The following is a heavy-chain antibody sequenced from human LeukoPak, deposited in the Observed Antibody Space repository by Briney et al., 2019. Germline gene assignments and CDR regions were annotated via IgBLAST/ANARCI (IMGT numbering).Heavy chain of an antibody. V-gene: IGHV4-39*07. J-gene: IGHJ4*02. CDR1: GGSISSSSYY. CDR3: ASIIMITFGGVIAI. CDR2: IYYSGST. D-gene: IGHD3-16*02. Sequence: PSETLSLTCTVSGGSISSSSYYWGWIRQPPGKGLEWIGGIYYSGSTYYNPSLKSRVTISVDTSKNQFSLKLSSVTAADTAVYYCASIIMITFGGVIAIWGQGTLVTVSS.